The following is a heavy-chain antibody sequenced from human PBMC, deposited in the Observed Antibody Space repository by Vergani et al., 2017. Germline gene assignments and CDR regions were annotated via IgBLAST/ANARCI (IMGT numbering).Heavy chain of an antibody. CDR2: IQFDGSNQ. Sequence: QVQLVESGGGVVQRGGSLRLSCATSGFTLSNYDMQWIRQGPGKGLEFVAFIQFDGSNQYSADSVKGRFTLSRDFSKTTLYLQMNSLRTDDTATYYCAKHFRGWGIDYWGQGTQVIVSS. V-gene: IGHV3-30*02. D-gene: IGHD3-16*01. CDR3: AKHFRGWGIDY. CDR1: GFTLSNYD. J-gene: IGHJ4*02.